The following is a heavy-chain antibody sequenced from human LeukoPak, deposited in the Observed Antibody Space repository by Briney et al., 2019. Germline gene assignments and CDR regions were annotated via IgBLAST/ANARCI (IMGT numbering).Heavy chain of an antibody. CDR1: GFTFSDYY. V-gene: IGHV3-49*01. Sequence: PGGSLRLSCAASGFTFSDYYMSWIRQAPGKGLEWVGFIRSKAYGGTTEYTASVKGRFTISRDDSKSIAYLQMNSLKTEDTAVYYCTRGDSSGYYNPTDYWGQGTLVTVSS. CDR2: IRSKAYGGTT. J-gene: IGHJ4*02. D-gene: IGHD3-22*01. CDR3: TRGDSSGYYNPTDY.